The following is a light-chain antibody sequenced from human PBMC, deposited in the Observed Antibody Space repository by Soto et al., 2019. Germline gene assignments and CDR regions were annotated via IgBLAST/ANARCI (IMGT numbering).Light chain of an antibody. CDR3: CSFAGTSTFD. V-gene: IGLV2-11*01. CDR1: SSDVGGYDY. Sequence: QSALTQPRSVSGSPGQSVTISCAGTSSDVGGYDYVSWYQQHPGKAPKLMLYDVTKRPSGVPDRFSGSKSGNTASLTISGLQTEDEADYYYCSFAGTSTFDFGGGTKVTVL. J-gene: IGLJ2*01. CDR2: DVT.